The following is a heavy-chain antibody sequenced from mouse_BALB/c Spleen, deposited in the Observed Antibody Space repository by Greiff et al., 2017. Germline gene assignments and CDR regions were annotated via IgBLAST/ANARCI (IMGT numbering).Heavy chain of an antibody. V-gene: IGHV5-2*01. CDR3: ARDPSDGYYVNWYFDV. J-gene: IGHJ1*01. D-gene: IGHD2-3*01. CDR2: INSDGGST. CDR1: EYEFPSHD. Sequence: EVHLVESGGGLVQPGESLKLSCESNEYEFPSHDMSWVRKTPEKRLELVAAINSDGGSTYYPDSVKGRFTISRDNAKNTLYLQMSSLKSEDTAMYYCARDPSDGYYVNWYFDVWGAGTTVTVSS.